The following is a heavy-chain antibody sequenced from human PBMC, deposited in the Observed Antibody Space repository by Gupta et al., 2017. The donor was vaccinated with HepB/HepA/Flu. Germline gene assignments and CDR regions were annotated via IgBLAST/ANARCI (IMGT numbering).Heavy chain of an antibody. J-gene: IGHJ4*02. Sequence: EVQLVESGGGLVQPGGSLRLSCAASGFTFSSNWLHWVRQAPGTGLVRVSYINCDGSSTAYADSVKGRFTISRDNAKNTLYLQMNSLRAEDTAVYYCASLYASVTRLDYWGQGTLVTVSS. D-gene: IGHD3-10*01. CDR2: INCDGSST. CDR1: GFTFSSNW. V-gene: IGHV3-74*01. CDR3: ASLYASVTRLDY.